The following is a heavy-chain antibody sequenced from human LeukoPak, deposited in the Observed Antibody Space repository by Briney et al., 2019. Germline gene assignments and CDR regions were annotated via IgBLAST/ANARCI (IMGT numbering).Heavy chain of an antibody. CDR2: IWYDGSNK. CDR1: GFTFSSYG. D-gene: IGHD6-6*01. V-gene: IGHV3-30*02. CDR3: TKDELAGGYSSSSSWLDP. Sequence: GGSLRLSCAASGFTFSSYGMHWVRQAPGKGLKWVAFIWYDGSNKYYADSVKGRFSISRNNSKNTLYLQMNSLRAEDTAVYYCTKDELAGGYSSSSSWLDPWGQGTLVTVSS. J-gene: IGHJ5*02.